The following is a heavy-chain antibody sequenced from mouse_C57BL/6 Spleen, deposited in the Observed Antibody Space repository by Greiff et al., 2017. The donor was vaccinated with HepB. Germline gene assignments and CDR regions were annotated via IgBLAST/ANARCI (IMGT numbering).Heavy chain of an antibody. CDR3: ARDEDYYGSSPAWFAY. CDR1: GYSITSGYY. J-gene: IGHJ3*01. CDR2: ISYDGSN. V-gene: IGHV3-6*01. D-gene: IGHD1-1*01. Sequence: EVKLQESGPGLVKPSQSLSLTCSVTGYSITSGYYWNWIRQFPGNKLEWMGYISYDGSNNYNPSLKNRISITRDTSKNQFFLKLNSVTTEDTATYYCARDEDYYGSSPAWFAYWGQGTLVTVSA.